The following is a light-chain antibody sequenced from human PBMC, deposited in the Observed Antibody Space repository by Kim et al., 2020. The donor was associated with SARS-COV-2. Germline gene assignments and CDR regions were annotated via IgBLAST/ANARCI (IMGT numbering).Light chain of an antibody. J-gene: IGLJ2*01. CDR1: SLRSYY. V-gene: IGLV3-19*01. Sequence: ALGQTVRITCQGDSLRSYYATWYQQTPGQAPIVVIYGKNNRPSGIPDRFSGSSSGDTASLTSAGTQAGDEADYYCNSRGSNDNVLFGGGTQLTVL. CDR3: NSRGSNDNVL. CDR2: GKN.